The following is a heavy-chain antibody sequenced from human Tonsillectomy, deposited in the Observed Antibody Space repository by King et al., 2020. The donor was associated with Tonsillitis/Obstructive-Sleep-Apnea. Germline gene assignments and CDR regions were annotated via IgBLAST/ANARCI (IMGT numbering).Heavy chain of an antibody. J-gene: IGHJ6*02. Sequence: QLVQSGGGVVQPGRSLRLSCAASGFTFNYYAMHWVRQAPGKGLEWVAVISYDGSNKYYADSVKGRFTISRDNSKNTLSLQMNSLRPEDTAVYYCARDGADVTIIRGAGNGMDVWGQGTTVTVSS. CDR1: GFTFNYYA. D-gene: IGHD3-10*01. CDR3: ARDGADVTIIRGAGNGMDV. V-gene: IGHV3-30*01. CDR2: ISYDGSNK.